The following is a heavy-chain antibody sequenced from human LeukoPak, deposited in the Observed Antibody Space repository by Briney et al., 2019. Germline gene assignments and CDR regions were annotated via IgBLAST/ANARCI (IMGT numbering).Heavy chain of an antibody. V-gene: IGHV4-34*01. CDR2: INHSGST. CDR3: ASGYYYDSCGYYNDY. CDR1: GGSFSGYY. Sequence: SETLSLTCAVYGGSFSGYYWSWIRQPPGKGLEWIGEINHSGSTNYNPSLKSRVTISVDTSRNQFSLKLSSVTAADTAVYYCASGYYYDSCGYYNDYWGQRTLVTVSS. J-gene: IGHJ4*02. D-gene: IGHD3-22*01.